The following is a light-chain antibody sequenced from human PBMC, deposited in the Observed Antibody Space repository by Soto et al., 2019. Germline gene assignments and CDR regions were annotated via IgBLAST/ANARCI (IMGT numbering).Light chain of an antibody. CDR3: SSYTSSSLYV. CDR1: NTDIGGYNY. J-gene: IGLJ1*01. Sequence: QSALIQPASLSGSPGQSITISCAGTNTDIGGYNYVSWYQQHPGKAPKLMIYEVSNRPSGVSNRFSGSKSGNTASLTISGLQAEDEADYYCSSYTSSSLYVFGTGTKLTVL. V-gene: IGLV2-14*01. CDR2: EVS.